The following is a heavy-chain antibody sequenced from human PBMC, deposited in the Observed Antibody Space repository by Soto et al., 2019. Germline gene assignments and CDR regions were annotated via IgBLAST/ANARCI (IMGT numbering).Heavy chain of an antibody. CDR3: AGRGYSSEFYYLDY. Sequence: SETLSLTCTVSGGSISSSSYYWGWIRQPPGKGLEWIGSIYYSGSTYYNPSLKSRVTISVDTSKNQFSLKLSSVTAADTAVYYCAGRGYSSEFYYLDYWGQGTPVTVSS. CDR1: GGSISSSSYY. CDR2: IYYSGST. V-gene: IGHV4-39*01. D-gene: IGHD6-19*01. J-gene: IGHJ4*02.